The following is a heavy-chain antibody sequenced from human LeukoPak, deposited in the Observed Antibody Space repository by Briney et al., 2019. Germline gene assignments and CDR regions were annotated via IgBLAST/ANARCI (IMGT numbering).Heavy chain of an antibody. V-gene: IGHV4-34*01. D-gene: IGHD2-2*01. CDR2: INHSGST. J-gene: IGHJ5*02. CDR1: GGSLSSYY. CDR3: ARIDIVVVPAASARSGWFDP. Sequence: SETLSLTCTVSGGSLSSYYWSWIRQPPGKGLEWIGEINHSGSTNYNPSLKSRVTISVDTSKNQFSLKLSSVTAADTAVYYCARIDIVVVPAASARSGWFDPWGQGTLVTVSS.